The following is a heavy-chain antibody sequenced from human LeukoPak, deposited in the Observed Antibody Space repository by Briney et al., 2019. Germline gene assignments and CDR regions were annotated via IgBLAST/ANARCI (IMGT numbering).Heavy chain of an antibody. CDR2: IYYSGST. D-gene: IGHD3-22*01. CDR3: ARGLLRNAFDI. J-gene: IGHJ3*02. Sequence: SETLSLTCTVSGGSISSYYWSWIRQPPGKGLEWIGYIYYSGSTNSNPSLKSRVTISVDTSKNQFSLKLSSVTAADTAVYYCARGLLRNAFDIWGQGTMVTVSS. V-gene: IGHV4-59*01. CDR1: GGSISSYY.